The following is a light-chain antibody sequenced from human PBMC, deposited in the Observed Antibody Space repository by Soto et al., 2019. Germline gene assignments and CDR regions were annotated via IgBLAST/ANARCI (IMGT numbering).Light chain of an antibody. J-gene: IGKJ4*01. CDR1: QGIISY. CDR3: HQYYSYPLT. V-gene: IGKV1-8*01. CDR2: AAS. Sequence: AIRMTQSPSSFSASTGDRVTITCRASQGIISYLAWYQQKPGKAPKLLIYAASTLQSGVPSRFSGSGSGTDFTLTISCLQSEDFATYYCHQYYSYPLTFGGGTKVEIK.